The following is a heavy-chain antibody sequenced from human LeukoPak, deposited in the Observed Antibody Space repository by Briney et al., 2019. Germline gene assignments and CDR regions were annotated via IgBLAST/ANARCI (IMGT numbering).Heavy chain of an antibody. J-gene: IGHJ4*02. D-gene: IGHD3-3*02. CDR2: INPSDGTT. CDR3: ARAGDRIFGVVIDRHFDF. CDR1: AYTFTTYY. V-gene: IGHV1-46*01. Sequence: ASVRVSCTAPAYTFTTYYMHWVRQAPGQGLEWMGIINPSDGTTMYAQKFQGRVTMTRDTSTNTVYVELSSLRFEDTAVYYCARAGDRIFGVVIDRHFDFWGQGTLVTVSS.